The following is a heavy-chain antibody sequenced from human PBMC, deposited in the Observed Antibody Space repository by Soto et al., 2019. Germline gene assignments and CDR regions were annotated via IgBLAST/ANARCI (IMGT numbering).Heavy chain of an antibody. CDR3: ARRGYSYGTDYYYYYGMAV. CDR2: IYYSGST. CDR1: GRSLSSSSYY. D-gene: IGHD5-18*01. J-gene: IGHJ6*02. Sequence: PSETLSLTCTVSGRSLSSSSYYWGWIRQPPGKGLEGFGRIYYSGSTYYNPSLKSRVTISVNTSNNHFALKLSSVTAADSAVYYCARRGYSYGTDYYYYYGMAVWGQGTTVTVSS. V-gene: IGHV4-39*02.